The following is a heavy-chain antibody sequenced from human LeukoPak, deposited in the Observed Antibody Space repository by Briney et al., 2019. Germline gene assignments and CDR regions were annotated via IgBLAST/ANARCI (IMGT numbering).Heavy chain of an antibody. CDR2: ISAYNGNT. Sequence: ASVKVSCKASGYTFTSYGISWVRQAPGQGLGWMGWISAYNGNTNYAQKLQGRVTMTTDTSTSTAYMELRSLRSDDTAVYYCARDLVGATPFDYWGQGTLVTVSS. CDR3: ARDLVGATPFDY. D-gene: IGHD1-26*01. J-gene: IGHJ4*02. V-gene: IGHV1-18*01. CDR1: GYTFTSYG.